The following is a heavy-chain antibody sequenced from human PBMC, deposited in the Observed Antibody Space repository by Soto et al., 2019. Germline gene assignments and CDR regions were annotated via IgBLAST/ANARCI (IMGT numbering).Heavy chain of an antibody. D-gene: IGHD3-10*01. Sequence: EVQLVQSGAEVKKPGESLKISCKGSGYSFTSYWIGWVRQMPGKGLEWMGIIYPGDSDTRYGPSFQGQVTISADKSISTADLQWSSLKASDTAMYYCARASGSGRNYSPADSWGQGTLVSVSS. V-gene: IGHV5-51*01. CDR3: ARASGSGRNYSPADS. CDR1: GYSFTSYW. CDR2: IYPGDSDT. J-gene: IGHJ4*02.